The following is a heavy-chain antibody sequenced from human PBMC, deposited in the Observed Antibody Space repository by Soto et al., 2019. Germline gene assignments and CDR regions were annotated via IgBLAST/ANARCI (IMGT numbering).Heavy chain of an antibody. CDR2: INPNSGGT. D-gene: IGHD5-12*01. J-gene: IGHJ6*02. Sequence: ASVKVSCKASGYTFTGYYMHWVRQAPGQGLEWMGWINPNSGGTNYAQKFQGWVTMTRDTSISTAYMELSRLRSDDTAVYYCARDQKLNSGYGSVRYYYGMDVWGQGTTVTVSS. V-gene: IGHV1-2*04. CDR3: ARDQKLNSGYGSVRYYYGMDV. CDR1: GYTFTGYY.